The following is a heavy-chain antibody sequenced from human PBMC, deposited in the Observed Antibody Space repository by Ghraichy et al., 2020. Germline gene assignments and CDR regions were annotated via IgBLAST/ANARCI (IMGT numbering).Heavy chain of an antibody. CDR2: IYYSGST. D-gene: IGHD1-1*01. J-gene: IGHJ4*02. CDR1: GGSVSSGSYY. CDR3: ARWGPGGELERHVDY. V-gene: IGHV4-61*01. Sequence: SETLSLTCTVSGGSVSSGSYYWSWIRQPPGKGLEWIGYIYYSGSTNYNPSLKSRVTISVDTSKNQFSLKLSSVTAADTAVYYCARWGPGGELERHVDYWGQGTLVTVSS.